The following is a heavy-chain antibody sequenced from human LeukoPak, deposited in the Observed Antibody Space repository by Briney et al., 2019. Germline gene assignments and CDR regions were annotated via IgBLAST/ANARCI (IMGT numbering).Heavy chain of an antibody. V-gene: IGHV4-38-2*01. CDR2: IYHSGST. J-gene: IGHJ6*03. CDR3: VITIFGVVPEPYYYMDV. Sequence: SETLSLTCAVSGYSISSGYYWGWIRQPPGKGLEWIGSIYHSGSTYYNPSLKSRVTISVDTSKNQFSLKLSSVTAADTAVYYCVITIFGVVPEPYYYMDVWGKGTTVTVSS. CDR1: GYSISSGYY. D-gene: IGHD3-3*01.